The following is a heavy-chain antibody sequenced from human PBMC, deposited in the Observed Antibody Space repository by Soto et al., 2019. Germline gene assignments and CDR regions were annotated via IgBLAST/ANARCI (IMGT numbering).Heavy chain of an antibody. Sequence: QLQLQESGPGLVKPWETLSLTCTVSGGSISSNSHYWGWIRQPPGTGLEWIASIYYSGSTYYNPSLKSRVTISVDTSKNQFSLKLTSVTAADMAVYYCARDGGAAGPWIDAFDIWGQGTMVTVSS. CDR2: IYYSGST. CDR1: GGSISSNSHY. D-gene: IGHD2-2*03. V-gene: IGHV4-39*02. J-gene: IGHJ3*02. CDR3: ARDGGAAGPWIDAFDI.